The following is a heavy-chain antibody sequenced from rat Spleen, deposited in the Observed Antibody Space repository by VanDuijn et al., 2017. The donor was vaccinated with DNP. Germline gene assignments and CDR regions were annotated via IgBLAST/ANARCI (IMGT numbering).Heavy chain of an antibody. CDR1: RFTFSAYY. J-gene: IGHJ2*01. Sequence: EVQLVESGGGLVQPGRSLKLSCAASRFTFSAYYMAWVRQAPAKGLEWVAYIGSPAYAPYHGDSVKGRFTISRDNAKSTLYLQMNSLRSEDMATYYCVRWNSGHFDYWGQGVMVTVSS. CDR2: IGSPAYAP. V-gene: IGHV5-22*01. D-gene: IGHD4-3*01. CDR3: VRWNSGHFDY.